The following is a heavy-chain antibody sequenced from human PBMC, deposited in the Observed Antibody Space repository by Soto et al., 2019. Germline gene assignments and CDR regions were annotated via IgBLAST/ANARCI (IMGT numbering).Heavy chain of an antibody. CDR1: GGSISSGGYS. V-gene: IGHV4-30-2*01. J-gene: IGHJ3*02. CDR3: ATTSSGYYLDAFDI. Sequence: SETLSLTCAVSGGSISSGGYSWSWIRQPPGKGLEWIGYIYHSGSTYYNPSLKSRVTISVDRSKNQFSLKLSSVTAADTAVYYCATTSSGYYLDAFDIWGQGTMVTVSS. D-gene: IGHD3-22*01. CDR2: IYHSGST.